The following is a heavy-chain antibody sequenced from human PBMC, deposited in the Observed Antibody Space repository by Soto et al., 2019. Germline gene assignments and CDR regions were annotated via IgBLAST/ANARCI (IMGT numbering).Heavy chain of an antibody. D-gene: IGHD3-10*02. Sequence: QVQLVESGGGVVQPGRSLTLSCAASGFTFSRFSMHWVRQAPGKGLAWVAVISYDGSNTHYAESVKGRFNISRDDSKNTVYLQMSNLRGEDSAVYYCARDHGMFLSYYYYGMDGWGQGTTVTVSS. CDR3: ARDHGMFLSYYYYGMDG. CDR2: ISYDGSNT. CDR1: GFTFSRFS. V-gene: IGHV3-30-3*01. J-gene: IGHJ6*02.